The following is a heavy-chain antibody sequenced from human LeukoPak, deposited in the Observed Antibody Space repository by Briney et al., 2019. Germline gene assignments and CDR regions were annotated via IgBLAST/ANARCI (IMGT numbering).Heavy chain of an antibody. D-gene: IGHD1-1*01. CDR1: GYSISSGYY. J-gene: IGHJ4*02. CDR3: ARSRVHPTGSLDY. CDR2: IYHSGST. Sequence: SETLSLTCSVSGYSISSGYYWGWIRQPPGKGLEWIGSIYHSGSTYYNSSLKSRVTISVDTSKNQFSLKLSSVTAADTAVYYCARSRVHPTGSLDYWGQGTLVTVSS. V-gene: IGHV4-38-2*01.